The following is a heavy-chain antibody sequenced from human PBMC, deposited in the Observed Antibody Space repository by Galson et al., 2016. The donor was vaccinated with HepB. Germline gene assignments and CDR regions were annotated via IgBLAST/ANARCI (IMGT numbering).Heavy chain of an antibody. J-gene: IGHJ3*01. CDR2: INPDGSQT. CDR3: ARDPMRFAFDL. CDR1: GFTFRTSW. Sequence: SLRLSCAASGFTFRTSWMSWVRQPPGKGPEWVANINPDGSQTYYVDSVKGRFNISKDNAKNSLYLRMNSLRADDTAVYYCARDPMRFAFDLWGQGTMDTVSS. V-gene: IGHV3-7*01.